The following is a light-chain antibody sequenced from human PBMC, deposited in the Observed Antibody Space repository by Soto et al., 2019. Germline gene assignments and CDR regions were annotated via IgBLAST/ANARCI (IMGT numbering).Light chain of an antibody. V-gene: IGLV1-40*01. CDR3: QSYDSSLSGSVV. J-gene: IGLJ2*01. CDR1: SSNIGAGYD. Sequence: QSVLTQPPSVSGAPGQRVTISCTGSSSNIGAGYDVHWYQQLPGTAPKVLIYANSHRPSGVPDRFSGSQSGTSASLAITGLQAEDEADYYCQSYDSSLSGSVVFGGWTKLTVL. CDR2: ANS.